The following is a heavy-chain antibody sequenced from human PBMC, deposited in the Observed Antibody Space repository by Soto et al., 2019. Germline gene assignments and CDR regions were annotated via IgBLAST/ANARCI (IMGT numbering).Heavy chain of an antibody. J-gene: IGHJ4*02. Sequence: QEQLVESGGGVVPPGRSLRLSCAASGFIFSSYGMHWVRQAPGKGLEWVTFIWYDGSNKYYADSVKGRFTISRDKSKNTLYLQMNNLRVEDTAVYYCARDRYYDTSGHYSGVGGFDYWGQGTLVTVSS. D-gene: IGHD3-22*01. V-gene: IGHV3-33*01. CDR3: ARDRYYDTSGHYSGVGGFDY. CDR2: IWYDGSNK. CDR1: GFIFSSYG.